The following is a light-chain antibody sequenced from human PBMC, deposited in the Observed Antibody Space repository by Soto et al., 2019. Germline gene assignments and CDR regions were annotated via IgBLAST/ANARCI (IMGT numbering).Light chain of an antibody. Sequence: DIPMTQSPSSLSASVGDRVTITCRASQSISSYLNWYQQRPGKAPKLLIYAASNLQSGVPSRFSGSGSGTDFTLTVSSLQPEDFATYYCQQSSTAPVTFGQGTKLQIK. V-gene: IGKV1-39*01. CDR2: AAS. CDR1: QSISSY. CDR3: QQSSTAPVT. J-gene: IGKJ2*01.